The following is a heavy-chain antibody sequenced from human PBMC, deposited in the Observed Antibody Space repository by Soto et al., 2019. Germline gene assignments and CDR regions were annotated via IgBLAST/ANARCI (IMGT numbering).Heavy chain of an antibody. D-gene: IGHD4-4*01. Sequence: ASVKVSCKASGYTFTNYDINWVRQATGQGLEWMGWMNPNSGNTGYAQKFQGRVTMTRNTSISTAYMELSSLKTEDTGIYYCYTEHTLFMAHWGQGTLVTVSS. V-gene: IGHV1-8*01. CDR2: MNPNSGNT. J-gene: IGHJ4*02. CDR3: YTEHTLFMAH. CDR1: GYTFTNYD.